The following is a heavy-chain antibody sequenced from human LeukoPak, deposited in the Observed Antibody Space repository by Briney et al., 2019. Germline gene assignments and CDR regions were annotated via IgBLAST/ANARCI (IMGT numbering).Heavy chain of an antibody. CDR1: GGSISSGSYY. J-gene: IGHJ4*02. CDR2: IYYSGST. D-gene: IGHD5-18*01. Sequence: SETLSLTCTVSGGSISSGSYYWSWIRQPAGKGLEWIGYIYYSGSTNYNPSLKSRVTISADTSKNQFSLKLSSVTAADTAVYYCARSSGYSYGPFDYWGQGTLVTVSS. V-gene: IGHV4-61*10. CDR3: ARSSGYSYGPFDY.